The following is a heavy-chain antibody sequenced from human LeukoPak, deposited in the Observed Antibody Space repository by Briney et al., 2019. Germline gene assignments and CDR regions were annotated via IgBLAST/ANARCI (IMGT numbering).Heavy chain of an antibody. CDR1: GFTFSSYS. CDR2: ISSSSSYI. V-gene: IGHV3-21*01. D-gene: IGHD2-15*01. Sequence: GGSLRLSCAASGFTFSSYSMNWVRQAPGKGLEWVSSISSSSSYIYYADLVKGRFTISRDNAKNSLYLQMNSLRAEDTAVYYCARRYCSGGSCYSDYWGQGTLVTVSS. J-gene: IGHJ4*02. CDR3: ARRYCSGGSCYSDY.